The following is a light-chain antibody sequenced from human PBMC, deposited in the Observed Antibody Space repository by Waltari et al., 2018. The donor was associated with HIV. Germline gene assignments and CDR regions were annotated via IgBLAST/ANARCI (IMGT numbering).Light chain of an antibody. J-gene: IGLJ2*01. CDR2: EGS. CDR3: CSYAGSFVV. Sequence: QSALTQPASVSGSPGQSITISCTGTSSDVGIYNLVSWYQQYPGKAPKLMIYEGSKRPPGVSNRFSGSKSGNTASLTISGLQTEDEADYDCCSYAGSFVVFGGGTKLTVL. V-gene: IGLV2-23*01. CDR1: SSDVGIYNL.